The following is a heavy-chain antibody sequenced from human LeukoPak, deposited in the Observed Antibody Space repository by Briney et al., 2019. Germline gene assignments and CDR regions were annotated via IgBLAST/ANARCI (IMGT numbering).Heavy chain of an antibody. CDR2: ISYDGSNK. J-gene: IGHJ3*02. Sequence: GGSLRLSCAASGFTFSSYAMHWVRQAPGKGLEWVAVISYDGSNKYYADSVKGRFTISRDNSKNTLYLQMNSLRAEDTAVYYCAGIYGDYAQGAFDIWGQGTMVTVSS. D-gene: IGHD4-17*01. CDR3: AGIYGDYAQGAFDI. CDR1: GFTFSSYA. V-gene: IGHV3-30-3*01.